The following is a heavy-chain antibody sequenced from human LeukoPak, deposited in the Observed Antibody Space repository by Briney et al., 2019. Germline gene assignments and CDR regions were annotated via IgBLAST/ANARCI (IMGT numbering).Heavy chain of an antibody. CDR2: INHSGST. D-gene: IGHD2-2*01. CDR1: GGSFIDYY. Sequence: SETLSLTCAVYGGSFIDYYWSWVRQPPGKGLEWLGEINHSGSTNYNPSLNSRVTISVDTSKNQFSLKLSSVTAADTAVYYCARGKGGYCSSTSCSYMDVWGKGTTVTVSS. J-gene: IGHJ6*03. CDR3: ARGKGGYCSSTSCSYMDV. V-gene: IGHV4-34*01.